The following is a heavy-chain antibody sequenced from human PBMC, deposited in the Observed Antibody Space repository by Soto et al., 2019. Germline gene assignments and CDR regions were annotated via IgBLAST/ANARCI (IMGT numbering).Heavy chain of an antibody. CDR2: IYHSGST. CDR1: GGSIISGGYS. J-gene: IGHJ4*02. D-gene: IGHD1-26*01. Sequence: SETLSLTCAVSGGSIISGGYSWSWIRQPPGKGLEWIGYIYHSGSTYYNPSLQSRVTISVDRSKNQFSLKLSSVTAADTAVYYCAREGATNSLDYWGQRTLVTVSS. V-gene: IGHV4-30-2*01. CDR3: AREGATNSLDY.